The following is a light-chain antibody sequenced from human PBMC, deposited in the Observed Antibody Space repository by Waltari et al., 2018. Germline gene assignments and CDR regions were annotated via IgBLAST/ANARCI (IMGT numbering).Light chain of an antibody. CDR1: QSVNSNY. Sequence: EIVLTQSPGTLSLSPGEGATLSCRASQSVNSNYLACYQQKPGQAPRLLIYGASTRATAVPDRFSGSGSGTDFTLTISRLEPEDFAVYYCQEYGTSITLTFGGGTKVEIK. CDR3: QEYGTSITLT. CDR2: GAS. V-gene: IGKV3-20*01. J-gene: IGKJ4*01.